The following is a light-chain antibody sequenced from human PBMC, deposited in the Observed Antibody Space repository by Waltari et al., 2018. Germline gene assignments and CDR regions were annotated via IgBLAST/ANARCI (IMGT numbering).Light chain of an antibody. CDR2: DVS. V-gene: IGLV2-14*03. CDR3: SSYINNNTPNFV. CDR1: SGDVGAYQY. Sequence: QSALTQPASVSGSPGQSIIISCTGSSGDVGAYQYVSWYQHHPGKAPKLIIYDVSNRPSGVSSRFSGSKSGNTASLTISGLQAEDEADYYCSSYINNNTPNFVFGTGTKVTVL. J-gene: IGLJ1*01.